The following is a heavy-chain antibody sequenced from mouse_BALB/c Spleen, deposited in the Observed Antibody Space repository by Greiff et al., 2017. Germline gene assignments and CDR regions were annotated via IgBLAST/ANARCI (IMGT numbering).Heavy chain of an antibody. CDR1: GYTFTDYE. V-gene: IGHV1-15*01. J-gene: IGHJ4*01. CDR3: TRETTVVATEAMDY. Sequence: QVQLKESGAELVRPGASVTLSCKASGYTFTDYEMHWVKQTPVHGLEWIGAIDPETGGTAYNQKFKGKATLTADKSSSTAYMELRSLTSEDSAVYYCTRETTVVATEAMDYWGQGTSVTVSS. CDR2: IDPETGGT. D-gene: IGHD1-1*01.